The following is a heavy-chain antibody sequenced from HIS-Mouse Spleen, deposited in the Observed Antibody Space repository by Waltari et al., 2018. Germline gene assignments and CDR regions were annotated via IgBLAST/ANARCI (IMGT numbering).Heavy chain of an antibody. Sequence: QLQLQESGPGLVKPSETLSLTCTVSGGSISSSSYYWGWIRQPPGKGLEWIGSIYYSGVTYCNRPLKSRVTISVGTSKNQFSLKLSSVTSADTAVYYCAREIPYSSSWYDWYLDLWGRGTLVTVSS. CDR3: AREIPYSSSWYDWYLDL. CDR2: IYYSGVT. J-gene: IGHJ2*01. D-gene: IGHD6-13*01. V-gene: IGHV4-39*07. CDR1: GGSISSSSYY.